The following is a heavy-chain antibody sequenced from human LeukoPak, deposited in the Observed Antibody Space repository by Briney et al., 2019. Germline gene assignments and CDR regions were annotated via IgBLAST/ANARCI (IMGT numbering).Heavy chain of an antibody. D-gene: IGHD5-18*01. CDR3: AREGGDTAMVTDWFDP. J-gene: IGHJ5*02. Sequence: SETLSLTCTVSGGSMGSDYLSWIRQPAGKGLEWIGRLSPSGSTNYSPSLKTRVTMSVDTSKNQFSLKLTSVTAADTAVYYCAREGGDTAMVTDWFDPWGQGTLVTVSS. CDR1: GGSMGSDY. CDR2: LSPSGST. V-gene: IGHV4-4*07.